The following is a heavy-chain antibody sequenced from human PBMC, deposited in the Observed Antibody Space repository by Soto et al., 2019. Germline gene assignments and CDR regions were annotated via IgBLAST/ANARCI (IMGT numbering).Heavy chain of an antibody. D-gene: IGHD3-10*01. J-gene: IGHJ4*02. V-gene: IGHV1-69*01. CDR2: IIPIFGTP. CDR1: GGIFNNYA. CDR3: ARDRDYYGSGNYYNRIDF. Sequence: QVQLVQSGPEVKEPGSSVKLTCKGSGGIFNNYAISWLRQAPGQGLEWMGGIIPIFGTPNYEQRFQGRVTFTADESTSTAYMELSRLRSDDTAVYYCARDRDYYGSGNYYNRIDFWGQGTRVSVAS.